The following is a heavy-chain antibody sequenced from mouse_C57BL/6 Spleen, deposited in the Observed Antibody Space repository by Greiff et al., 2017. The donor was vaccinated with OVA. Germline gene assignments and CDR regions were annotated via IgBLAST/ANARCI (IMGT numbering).Heavy chain of an antibody. CDR3: ARGGITTVVPTYYFDY. D-gene: IGHD1-1*01. Sequence: EVKLMESGPGLVKPSQSLSLTCSVTGYSITSGYYWNWIRQFPGNKLEWMGYISYDGSNNYNPSLKNRISITRDTSKNQFFLKLNSVTTEDTATYYCARGGITTVVPTYYFDYWGQGTTLTASS. CDR1: GYSITSGYY. J-gene: IGHJ2*01. V-gene: IGHV3-6*01. CDR2: ISYDGSN.